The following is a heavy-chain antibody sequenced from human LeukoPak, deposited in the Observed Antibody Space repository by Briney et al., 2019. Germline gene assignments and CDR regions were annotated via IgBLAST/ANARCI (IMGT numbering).Heavy chain of an antibody. D-gene: IGHD4-17*01. CDR3: ARMTTVPPGPFDY. CDR2: INHSGST. J-gene: IGHJ4*02. V-gene: IGHV4-34*01. Sequence: MSSETLSLTCAVYGGSFSGYYWSWIRQPPGKGLEWIGEINHSGSTNYNPSLKSRVTISVDTSKNQFSLKLSSVTAADTAVYYCARMTTVPPGPFDYWGQGILVTVSS. CDR1: GGSFSGYY.